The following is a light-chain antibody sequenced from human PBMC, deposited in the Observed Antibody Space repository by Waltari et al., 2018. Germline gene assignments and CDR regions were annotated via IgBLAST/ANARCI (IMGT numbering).Light chain of an antibody. Sequence: EIVLTQSPGTLSLSPGESATLSCRASQSFSSSFLAWYQHKPCQSPSLLISEASTRATGIPDRVSGSGSGNEFSLRRRRLEPEDVAVDYCQQAGGAFPVIFGHGTGLEMK. CDR1: QSFSSSF. V-gene: IGKV3-20*01. CDR3: QQAGGAFPVI. CDR2: EAS. J-gene: IGKJ5*01.